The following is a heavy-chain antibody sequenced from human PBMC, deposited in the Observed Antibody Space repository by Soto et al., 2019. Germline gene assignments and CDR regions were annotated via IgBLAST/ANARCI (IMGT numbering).Heavy chain of an antibody. CDR3: ARKSASGTENWFDP. Sequence: EVQLVQSGAEVKKPGESLKISCQGSGYTFTHYWIGWVRQLPGKGLEWMGIIYPGDSDTRYSPSFQGQVTISADRSISTAYLQWSSLKASDTAMYYCARKSASGTENWFDPWGQGTLVTVSS. D-gene: IGHD6-13*01. CDR2: IYPGDSDT. J-gene: IGHJ5*02. V-gene: IGHV5-51*01. CDR1: GYTFTHYW.